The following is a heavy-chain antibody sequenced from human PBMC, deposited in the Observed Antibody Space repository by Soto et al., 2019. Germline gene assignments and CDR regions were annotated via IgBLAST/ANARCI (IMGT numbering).Heavy chain of an antibody. CDR2: IYYSGRT. J-gene: IGHJ4*02. CDR1: GRSISSGDYY. Sequence: QVQLQESRPGLVKPSQTLSPTCTVSGRSISSGDYYWRWIRQPPEKGLEWIGYIYYSGRTYYYQSLKSRVTISVDTPKNQFSPKLSSVTAAYTAVYYCARLTPGYSSGWFIAYWGQGTLVTFSS. D-gene: IGHD6-19*01. V-gene: IGHV4-30-4*01. CDR3: ARLTPGYSSGWFIAY.